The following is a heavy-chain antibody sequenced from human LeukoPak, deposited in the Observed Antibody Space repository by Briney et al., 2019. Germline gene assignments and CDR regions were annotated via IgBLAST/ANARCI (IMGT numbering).Heavy chain of an antibody. CDR2: ISAYNGNT. CDR1: GYTFTSYG. Sequence: ASVKVSCKASGYTFTSYGISWVRQAPGQGLEWMGWISAYNGNTNYAQKLQGRVTMTTDTSTSTAYMELRSLRSDDTAVYYCASTTVTHPIDYYYYGMDVWGKGTTVTVSS. J-gene: IGHJ6*04. CDR3: ASTTVTHPIDYYYYGMDV. V-gene: IGHV1-18*04. D-gene: IGHD4-17*01.